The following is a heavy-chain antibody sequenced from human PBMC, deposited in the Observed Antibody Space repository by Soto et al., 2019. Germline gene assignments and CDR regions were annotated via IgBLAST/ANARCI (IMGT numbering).Heavy chain of an antibody. CDR2: IYFRGNT. CDR1: GDSISRIDYY. D-gene: IGHD3-22*01. CDR3: AREGGSYDSGGYLIRGAFDI. Sequence: SETLSLSCSVSGDSISRIDYYWTWIRQHPEKGLEWIGNIYFRGNTYYSPSLESRLTISVDTSKNQFSLKLTSVTAADTAVYYCAREGGSYDSGGYLIRGAFDIWGQGTMVTVSS. J-gene: IGHJ3*02. V-gene: IGHV4-31*03.